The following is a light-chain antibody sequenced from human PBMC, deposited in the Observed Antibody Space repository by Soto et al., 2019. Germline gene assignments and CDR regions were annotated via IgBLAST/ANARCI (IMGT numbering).Light chain of an antibody. V-gene: IGLV2-14*01. CDR2: EVT. CDR1: SSDVGTYDY. Sequence: QSVLTQPASVSGSPGQSIAISCTGTSSDVGTYDYVSWYQQYPDKAPKLINYEVTQRPSGVSNRFSGSKSGNTAPLTIFGLQAEDEADYYCCSHPSVNTRVFGTVTKVTVL. J-gene: IGLJ1*01. CDR3: CSHPSVNTRV.